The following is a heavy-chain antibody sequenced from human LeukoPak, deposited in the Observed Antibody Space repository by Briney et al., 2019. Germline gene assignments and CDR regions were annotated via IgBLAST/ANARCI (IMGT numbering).Heavy chain of an antibody. D-gene: IGHD3-10*01. V-gene: IGHV3-74*01. CDR2: INSDGSST. J-gene: IGHJ3*02. Sequence: GGSLRLSCAASGFTFSSYWMHWVRQAPGKGLVWVSRINSDGSSTSYADSVKGRFTISRDNSKNTLYLQMNSLRAEDTAVYYCANDASYYGSGSYPPRGAFDIWGQGTMVTVSS. CDR3: ANDASYYGSGSYPPRGAFDI. CDR1: GFTFSSYW.